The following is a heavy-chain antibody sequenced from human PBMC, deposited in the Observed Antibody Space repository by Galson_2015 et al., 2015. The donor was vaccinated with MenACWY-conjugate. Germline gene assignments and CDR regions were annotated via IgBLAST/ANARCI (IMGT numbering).Heavy chain of an antibody. CDR3: ARGSSPLTGYLKRYWFDP. Sequence: SVKVSCKASGYTFTLYAMHWVRQAPGQGLEWMGWINAGNGNKKYSQKFQDRVTITRDISESTVYMELTSLGSEDTAVYYCARGSSPLTGYLKRYWFDPWGQGTLVTVSS. V-gene: IGHV1-3*01. CDR1: GYTFTLYA. D-gene: IGHD3-9*01. J-gene: IGHJ5*02. CDR2: INAGNGNK.